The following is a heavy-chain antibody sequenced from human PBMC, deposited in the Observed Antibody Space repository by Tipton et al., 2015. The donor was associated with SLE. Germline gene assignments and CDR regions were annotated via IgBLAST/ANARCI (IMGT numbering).Heavy chain of an antibody. D-gene: IGHD2-15*01. V-gene: IGHV4-30-2*01. CDR3: ARDLSAEYCSGGSCPNWFDP. Sequence: TLSLTCAVSGGSISSDGYSWSWIRQPPGKGLEWIGYIYHSGSTYYNPSLKSRVTISVDRSKNQFSLKLSSVTAADTAVYYCARDLSAEYCSGGSCPNWFDPWGQGTLVTVSS. J-gene: IGHJ5*02. CDR1: GGSISSDGYS. CDR2: IYHSGST.